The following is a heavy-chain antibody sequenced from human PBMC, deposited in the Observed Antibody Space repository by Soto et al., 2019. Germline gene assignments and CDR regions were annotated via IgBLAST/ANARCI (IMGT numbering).Heavy chain of an antibody. Sequence: TGGSLRLSCVASGFTFSSYAMSWVRQAPGKGLEWVSVFSVSGGNTYYADSVKGRFTISRDNSKNALYLQMNSLRAEDTAVYYCAKGGSIIVDVNRFDYWGQRTLVTVSS. CDR1: GFTFSSYA. J-gene: IGHJ4*02. V-gene: IGHV3-23*01. CDR2: FSVSGGNT. D-gene: IGHD3-22*01. CDR3: AKGGSIIVDVNRFDY.